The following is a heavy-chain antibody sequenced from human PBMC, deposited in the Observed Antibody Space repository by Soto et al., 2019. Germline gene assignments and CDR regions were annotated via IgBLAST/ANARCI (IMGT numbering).Heavy chain of an antibody. CDR3: AKSTWGSRDGY. CDR1: GFTFGPYR. D-gene: IGHD7-27*01. V-gene: IGHV3-21*02. Sequence: EAQLVESGGGLVKPGGSLRISCAASGFTFGPYRMNWVRQAPGKGLEWVSSISSSGTDISYADSVKGRFTISRDNAKNSLFLQMNSLRDEDTAVYYCAKSTWGSRDGYWGPGTLVTVSS. CDR2: ISSSGTDI. J-gene: IGHJ4*02.